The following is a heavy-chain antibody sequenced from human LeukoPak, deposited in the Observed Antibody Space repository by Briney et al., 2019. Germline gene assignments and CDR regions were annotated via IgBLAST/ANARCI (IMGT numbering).Heavy chain of an antibody. V-gene: IGHV4-59*01. CDR2: IYYSGST. J-gene: IGHJ5*02. D-gene: IGHD4-17*01. CDR3: ARDLRVYGGYGDWFDP. Sequence: SETLSLTCTVSGGSISSYYWSWIRQPPGKGLEWIGYIYYSGSTNYNPSLKSRVTISVDTSKNQFSLKLSSVTAADTAVYYCARDLRVYGGYGDWFDPWGQGTLVTVSS. CDR1: GGSISSYY.